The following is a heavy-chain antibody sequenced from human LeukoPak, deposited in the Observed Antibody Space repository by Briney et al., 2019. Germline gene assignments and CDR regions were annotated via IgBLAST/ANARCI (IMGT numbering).Heavy chain of an antibody. CDR3: ARVLFGISAYFDY. D-gene: IGHD3-10*01. Sequence: GGSLRVSCAASGFTVSSNYMSWVRQAPGKGLEWVSVIYSGGSTYYADSVKGRFTISRDNSKNTLYLQMNSLRAEDTAVYYCARVLFGISAYFDYWGQGTLVTVSS. CDR2: IYSGGST. CDR1: GFTVSSNY. J-gene: IGHJ4*02. V-gene: IGHV3-53*01.